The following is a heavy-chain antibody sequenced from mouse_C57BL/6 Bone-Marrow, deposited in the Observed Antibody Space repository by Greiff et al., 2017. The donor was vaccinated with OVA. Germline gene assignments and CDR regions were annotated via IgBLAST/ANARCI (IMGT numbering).Heavy chain of an antibody. D-gene: IGHD2-12*01. CDR2: IYPGSGST. Sequence: VQLQQPGAELVKPGASVKMSCKASGYTFTSYWITWVKQRPGQGLEWIGDIYPGSGSTNYNEKFKSKATLTVDTSSSTAYMQLSSLTSEDTAVYYCARREYSVSYALDYWGQGTSVTVSA. CDR3: ARREYSVSYALDY. CDR1: GYTFTSYW. J-gene: IGHJ4*01. V-gene: IGHV1-55*01.